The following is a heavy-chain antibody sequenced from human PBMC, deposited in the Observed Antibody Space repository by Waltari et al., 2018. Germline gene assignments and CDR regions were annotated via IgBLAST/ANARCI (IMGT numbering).Heavy chain of an antibody. CDR1: GFTFSSYS. V-gene: IGHV3-21*01. Sequence: EVQLVESGGGLVKPGGSLRLSCAASGFTFSSYSMNWVRQAPGKGLEGVSSISSSRSYIYYADSVKGRFTISRDNAKNSLYLQMNSLRAEDTAVYYCARESIHGRSSHFDYWGQGTLVTVSS. CDR3: ARESIHGRSSHFDY. CDR2: ISSSRSYI. D-gene: IGHD6-6*01. J-gene: IGHJ4*02.